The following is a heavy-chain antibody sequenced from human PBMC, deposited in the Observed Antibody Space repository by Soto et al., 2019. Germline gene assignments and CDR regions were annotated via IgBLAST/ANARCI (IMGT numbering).Heavy chain of an antibody. Sequence: QVQLLQSGGEVRKPGASVKVSCKASGYTFSKYGISWVRQARGQGLEWMAWIDPSNGNTNYAQKFQGRVTLTTDTSTTTAYMELKSVKSYDTAVYFSARGVPESNAYYYYMDVGCKGTTDTVSS. V-gene: IGHV1-18*01. J-gene: IGHJ6*03. CDR3: ARGVPESNAYYYYMDV. CDR2: IDPSNGNT. CDR1: GYTFSKYG.